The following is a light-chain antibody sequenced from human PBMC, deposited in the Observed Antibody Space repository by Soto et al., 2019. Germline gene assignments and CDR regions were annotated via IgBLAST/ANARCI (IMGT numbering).Light chain of an antibody. J-gene: IGKJ3*01. Sequence: EIVMTQSPATLSVFPGERVTLSCRASQSIRTRLAWYQQKPGQAPRLLIFGASTRATGIPARFSGSGSGTEFTLTISSLQTEDSAVYYCQHHNNWPPFTFGPGTKV. CDR1: QSIRTR. V-gene: IGKV3-15*01. CDR2: GAS. CDR3: QHHNNWPPFT.